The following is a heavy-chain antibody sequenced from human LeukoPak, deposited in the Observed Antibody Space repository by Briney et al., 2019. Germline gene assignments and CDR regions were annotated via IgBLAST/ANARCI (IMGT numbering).Heavy chain of an antibody. D-gene: IGHD4-11*01. J-gene: IGHJ4*02. V-gene: IGHV3-30*02. Sequence: GGSLRLSCAASGFTFSSYGMHWVRQAPGKGLEWVAVIWYGGSNKYYADSVKGRFTISRDNSKNTLYLQMNSLRAEDTAVYYCAKEDYSSSSDYWGQGTLVTVSS. CDR2: IWYGGSNK. CDR3: AKEDYSSSSDY. CDR1: GFTFSSYG.